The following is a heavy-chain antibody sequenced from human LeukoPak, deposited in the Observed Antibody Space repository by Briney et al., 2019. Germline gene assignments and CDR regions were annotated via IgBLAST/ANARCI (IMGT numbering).Heavy chain of an antibody. CDR1: GFTFSSYE. CDR3: ARDRAITGSDY. CDR2: ISSSGSTI. J-gene: IGHJ4*02. V-gene: IGHV3-48*03. D-gene: IGHD1-20*01. Sequence: GGSLRLSCAASGFTFSSYEMNWVRQAPGKGLEWVSYISSSGSTIYYADSVKGRFTISRDNAKNSLYLQMNSLRAEDTAVYYCARDRAITGSDYWGQGTLSPSPQ.